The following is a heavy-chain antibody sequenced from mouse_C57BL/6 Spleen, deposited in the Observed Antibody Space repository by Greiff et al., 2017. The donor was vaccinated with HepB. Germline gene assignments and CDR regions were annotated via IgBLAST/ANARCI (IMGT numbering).Heavy chain of an antibody. V-gene: IGHV1-66*01. CDR1: GYSFTSYY. D-gene: IGHD2-4*01. CDR3: ARPLYDYDGAWFAY. CDR2: IYPGSGNT. Sequence: VQLQQSGPELVKPGASVKISCKASGYSFTSYYIHWVKQRPGQGLEWIGWIYPGSGNTKYNEKFKGKATLTADTSSSTAYMQLSSLTSEDSAVYYCARPLYDYDGAWFAYWGQGTLVTVSA. J-gene: IGHJ3*01.